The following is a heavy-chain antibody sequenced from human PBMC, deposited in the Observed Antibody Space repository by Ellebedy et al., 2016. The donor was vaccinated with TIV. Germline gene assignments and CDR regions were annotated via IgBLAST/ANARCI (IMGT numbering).Heavy chain of an antibody. V-gene: IGHV3-33*01. CDR3: AREGDSSGWYVSYYYYYGMDV. J-gene: IGHJ6*02. D-gene: IGHD6-19*01. Sequence: GESLKISXAASGFTFSSYGMHWVRQAPGKGLEWVAVIWYDGSNKYYADSVKGRFTISRDNSKNTLYLQMNSLRAEDTAVYYCAREGDSSGWYVSYYYYYGMDVWGQGTTVTVSS. CDR2: IWYDGSNK. CDR1: GFTFSSYG.